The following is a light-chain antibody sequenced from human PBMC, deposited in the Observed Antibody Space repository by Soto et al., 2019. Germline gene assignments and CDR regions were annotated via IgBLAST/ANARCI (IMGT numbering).Light chain of an antibody. CDR1: QSVRNNY. CDR3: QQRNNWPLT. J-gene: IGKJ4*02. V-gene: IGKV3-11*01. Sequence: EIVLTQSPGTLSLSPGERATLSCRASQSVRNNYLAWYQQKPGQAPRLLIYEALNRATGIPARFSGSGSGTDFTLTISSLEPEDFAVYYCQQRNNWPLTFGGGTKVDIK. CDR2: EAL.